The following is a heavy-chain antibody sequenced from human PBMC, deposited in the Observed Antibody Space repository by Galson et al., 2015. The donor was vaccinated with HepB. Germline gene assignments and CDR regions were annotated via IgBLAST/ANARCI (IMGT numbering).Heavy chain of an antibody. Sequence: SLRLSCAASGFTFSTYTMNWVRQAPGKGLEYVSLISANGGSTYYADSVKGRFTISRDNSKNTLCLQMTSLRTEDTAVYYCVRVGRGGFFFDYWGQGTLVTVSS. V-gene: IGHV3-64D*06. CDR3: VRVGRGGFFFDY. CDR1: GFTFSTYT. J-gene: IGHJ4*02. D-gene: IGHD3-16*01. CDR2: ISANGGST.